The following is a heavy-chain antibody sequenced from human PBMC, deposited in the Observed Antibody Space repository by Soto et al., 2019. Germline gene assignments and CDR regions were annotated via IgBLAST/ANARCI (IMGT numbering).Heavy chain of an antibody. J-gene: IGHJ6*02. Sequence: SETLSLTCTVSGGSISSYYWSWIRQPPGKGLEWIGYVHDSWGSHYNPSLKSRVAISLDTSKSQFSLKLTSVTATDTAVYYCGRQGFGALHGLVDVRGQGTTVTVSS. V-gene: IGHV4-59*08. CDR3: GRQGFGALHGLVDV. CDR1: GGSISSYY. D-gene: IGHD3-10*01. CDR2: VHDSWGS.